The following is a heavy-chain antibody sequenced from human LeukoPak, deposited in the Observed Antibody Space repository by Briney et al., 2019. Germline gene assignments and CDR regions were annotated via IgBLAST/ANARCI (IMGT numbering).Heavy chain of an antibody. D-gene: IGHD6-19*01. V-gene: IGHV3-30*18. Sequence: PGRSLRLSCAASVFTFSSYGMHWVRQAPGKGLEWVAVISYDGSNKYYADSVKGRFTISRDNSKNTLYLQMNSLRAEDTAVYYCAKDGIAVAGTVYYFDYWGQGTLVTVSS. CDR2: ISYDGSNK. CDR3: AKDGIAVAGTVYYFDY. J-gene: IGHJ4*02. CDR1: VFTFSSYG.